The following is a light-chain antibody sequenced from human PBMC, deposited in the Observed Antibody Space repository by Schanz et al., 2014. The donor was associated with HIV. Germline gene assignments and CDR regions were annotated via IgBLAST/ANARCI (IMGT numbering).Light chain of an antibody. Sequence: EIVMTQSPATLSVSPGDTVTLSCRASQSVSSNFAWYQQKPGQAPRLVIYATSTRAAGIPDRFSGSGSGTDFSLTISRLEPEDFAVYYCLAVGTFGQGTKVEIK. CDR2: ATS. V-gene: IGKV3D-15*01. CDR1: QSVSSN. J-gene: IGKJ1*01. CDR3: LAVGT.